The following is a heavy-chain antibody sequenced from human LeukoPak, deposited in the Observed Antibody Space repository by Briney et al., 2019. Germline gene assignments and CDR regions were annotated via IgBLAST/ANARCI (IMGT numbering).Heavy chain of an antibody. Sequence: GGSLRLSCAASDFTLSPYWMTWVRQAPGRGLEWVANIDSDGGDKYYGDSVKGRFSISRDNAENSLFLQMNNLRVEDSAVYYCARGGSGSSKYWVFWGQGTLVTVSS. CDR1: DFTLSPYW. J-gene: IGHJ4*02. V-gene: IGHV3-7*01. CDR2: IDSDGGDK. D-gene: IGHD2-8*02. CDR3: ARGGSGSSKYWVF.